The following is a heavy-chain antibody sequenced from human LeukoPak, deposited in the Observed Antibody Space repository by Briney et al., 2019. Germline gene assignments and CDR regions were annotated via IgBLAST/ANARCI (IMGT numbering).Heavy chain of an antibody. Sequence: PGGSLRLSCAASGFTFSSYTMNWVRQPPGKGLEWVSVIYSGGSTYYADSVKGRFTISRDNSKNTLYLQMNSLRAEDTAVYYCARERQQWLVLGYYGMDVWGQGTTVTVSS. J-gene: IGHJ6*02. CDR1: GFTFSSYT. CDR3: ARERQQWLVLGYYGMDV. CDR2: IYSGGST. D-gene: IGHD6-19*01. V-gene: IGHV3-53*01.